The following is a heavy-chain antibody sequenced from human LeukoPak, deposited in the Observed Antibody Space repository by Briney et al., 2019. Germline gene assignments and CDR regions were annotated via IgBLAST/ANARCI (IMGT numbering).Heavy chain of an antibody. D-gene: IGHD1-26*01. CDR2: ISSSSTTI. J-gene: IGHJ6*03. Sequence: GGSLRLSCAASGFTFSSYGMNWVRQAPGKGLEWVSFISSSSTTIYFADSVKGRFTISRDNAKNSLYLQMNSLRAEDTAVYYCARDYGGSYFPSYDYYMDVWGKGTTVTVSS. CDR3: ARDYGGSYFPSYDYYMDV. CDR1: GFTFSSYG. V-gene: IGHV3-48*01.